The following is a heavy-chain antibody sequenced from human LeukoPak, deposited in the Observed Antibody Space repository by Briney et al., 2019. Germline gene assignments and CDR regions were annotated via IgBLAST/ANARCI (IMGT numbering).Heavy chain of an antibody. V-gene: IGHV1-2*02. Sequence: ASVKVSCKASGYTFTGYYMHWVRQAPGQGLEWVGWINPNSGGTNYAQKFQGRVTMTRDTSISTAYMELSRLRSDDTAVYYCARSDPYGDYSGYFDYWGQGTLVTVSS. D-gene: IGHD4-17*01. CDR2: INPNSGGT. J-gene: IGHJ4*02. CDR1: GYTFTGYY. CDR3: ARSDPYGDYSGYFDY.